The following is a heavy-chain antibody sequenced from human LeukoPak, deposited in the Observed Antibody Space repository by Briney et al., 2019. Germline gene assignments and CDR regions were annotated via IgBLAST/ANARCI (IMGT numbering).Heavy chain of an antibody. D-gene: IGHD3-10*01. CDR2: ISGDGRST. CDR3: ARLMTDRGRGWFDP. CDR1: GFTFDDYA. Sequence: GGSLRLSCAVSGFTFDDYAMHWVRQAPGKGLEWVSLISGDGRSTYYADSVKGRFTISRDNAKNSLYLQMNSLRAEDTAVYYCARLMTDRGRGWFDPWGQGTLVTVSS. J-gene: IGHJ5*02. V-gene: IGHV3-43*02.